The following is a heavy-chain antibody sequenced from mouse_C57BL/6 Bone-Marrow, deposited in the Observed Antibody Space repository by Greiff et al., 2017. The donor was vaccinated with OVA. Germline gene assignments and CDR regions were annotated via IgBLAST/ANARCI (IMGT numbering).Heavy chain of an antibody. V-gene: IGHV5-12*01. CDR2: ISNGGGST. Sequence: EVKLMESGGGLVQPGGSLKLSCAASGFTFSDYYMYWVRQTPEKRLERVAYISNGGGSTYYPDTVKGRFTISRDNAKNTLYLQMSRLKSEDTAMYYCARHRGYYYDYWGQGTSVTVSS. CDR1: GFTFSDYY. J-gene: IGHJ4*01. CDR3: ARHRGYYYDY. D-gene: IGHD2-3*01.